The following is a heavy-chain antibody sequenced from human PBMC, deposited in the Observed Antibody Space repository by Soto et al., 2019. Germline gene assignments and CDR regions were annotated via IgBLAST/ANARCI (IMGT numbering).Heavy chain of an antibody. Sequence: EPLSLTCTVTGDCINNRSYYWGWIRQPPGKGLEWIGSIYYSGSTYNNPSLKSRVSMSVDTSKNQFSLKLRSVTAADTALYYCARQRTSVVTQAYFDSWGQGSLVTAPQ. CDR2: IYYSGST. J-gene: IGHJ4*02. D-gene: IGHD2-21*02. V-gene: IGHV4-39*01. CDR1: GDCINNRSYY. CDR3: ARQRTSVVTQAYFDS.